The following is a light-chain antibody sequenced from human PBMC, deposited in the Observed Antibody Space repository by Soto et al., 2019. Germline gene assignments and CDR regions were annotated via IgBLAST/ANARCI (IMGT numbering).Light chain of an antibody. CDR2: GAS. CDR3: QKSRNTPRT. V-gene: IGKV1-39*01. CDR1: QNIGKY. Sequence: DIQMTQSPSSLSASLGGRGTITCRASQNIGKYVNWFQQKPGEAPKLLVYGASNTLSAVPSRFSASGSGTDFTLTINSLQLDDSGTYYCQKSRNTPRTFGHGTKVDI. J-gene: IGKJ1*01.